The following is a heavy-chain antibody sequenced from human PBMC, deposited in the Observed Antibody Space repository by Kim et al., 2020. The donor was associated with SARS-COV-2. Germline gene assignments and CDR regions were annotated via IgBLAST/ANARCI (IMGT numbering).Heavy chain of an antibody. CDR3: ARGYDFWSGYYPFDY. Sequence: SETLSLTCTVSGGSISSSSYYWGWIRQPPGKGLEWIGSIYYSRSTYYNPSLKSRVTISVDTSKNQFSLKLSSVTAADTAVYYCARGYDFWSGYYPFDYWGQGTLVTVSS. CDR1: GGSISSSSYY. CDR2: IYYSRST. V-gene: IGHV4-39*01. J-gene: IGHJ4*02. D-gene: IGHD3-3*01.